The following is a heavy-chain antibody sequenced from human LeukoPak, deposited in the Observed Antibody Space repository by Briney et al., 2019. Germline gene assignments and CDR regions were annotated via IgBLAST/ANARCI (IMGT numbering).Heavy chain of an antibody. J-gene: IGHJ4*02. Sequence: GASVKVSCKASGYTFTGYYMHWVRQAPGQGLEWMGWINPNSGGTNYAQKFQGRVTMTEDTSTDTAYMELSSLRSEDTAVYYCATGPQVATIPLFNYWGQGTLVTVSS. CDR2: INPNSGGT. D-gene: IGHD5-12*01. V-gene: IGHV1-2*02. CDR1: GYTFTGYY. CDR3: ATGPQVATIPLFNY.